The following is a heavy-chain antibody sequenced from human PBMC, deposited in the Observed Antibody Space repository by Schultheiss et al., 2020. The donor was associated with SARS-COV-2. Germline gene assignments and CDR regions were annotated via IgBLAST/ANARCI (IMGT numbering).Heavy chain of an antibody. V-gene: IGHV3-15*01. CDR1: GFTFTNAW. Sequence: GESLKISCAASGFTFTNAWMSWVRQAPGKGLEWVGRIKSKTEGGTTDYAAPVKGRFTISRDDSKNTLYLQMNSLKSEDTAVYYCTTQYYDYWGQGTLVTVSS. D-gene: IGHD3-3*01. CDR3: TTQYYDY. CDR2: IKSKTEGGTT. J-gene: IGHJ4*02.